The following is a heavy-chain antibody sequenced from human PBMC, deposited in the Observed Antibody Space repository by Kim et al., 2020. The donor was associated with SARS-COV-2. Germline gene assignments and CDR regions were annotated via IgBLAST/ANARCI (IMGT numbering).Heavy chain of an antibody. CDR3: ARDWSRITIFGVVNWFDP. CDR1: GFTFSSYS. J-gene: IGHJ5*02. V-gene: IGHV3-48*02. Sequence: GGSLRLSCAASGFTFSSYSMNWVRQAPGKGLEWVSYISSSSSTIYYADSVKGRFTISRDNAKNSLYLQMNSLRDEDTAVYYCARDWSRITIFGVVNWFDPWGQGTLVTVSS. CDR2: ISSSSSTI. D-gene: IGHD3-3*01.